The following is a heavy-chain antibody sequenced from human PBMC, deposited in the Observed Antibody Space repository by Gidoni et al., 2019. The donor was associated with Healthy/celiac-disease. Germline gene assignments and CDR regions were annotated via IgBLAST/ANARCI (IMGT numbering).Heavy chain of an antibody. CDR2: ISGSGGST. CDR1: GFTFSSYA. CDR3: AKKGEWLGYFDY. Sequence: EVQLLESGGGLVQPGGSLRLSCAASGFTFSSYAMSWVRQAPGKGLGWVSAISGSGGSTYYADSVKGRFTISRDNSKNTLYLQMNSLRAEDTAVYYCAKKGEWLGYFDYWGQGTLVTVSS. J-gene: IGHJ4*02. V-gene: IGHV3-23*01. D-gene: IGHD6-19*01.